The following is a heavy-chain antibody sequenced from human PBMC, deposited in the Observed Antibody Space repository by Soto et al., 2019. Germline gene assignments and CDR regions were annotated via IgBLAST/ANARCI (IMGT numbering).Heavy chain of an antibody. CDR1: GFTFNNYW. D-gene: IGHD5-18*01. CDR3: ARGIQYRYGMDV. V-gene: IGHV3-74*01. Sequence: EVQLVESGGGLVQPGGSLRLSCASAGFTFNNYWMHWVRQAPGRGLVWVSRINGDGSSTFYADSVKGRFTISRGNAKNTVYLQMNSLRVEDTAVYYCARGIQYRYGMDVWGQGTTVTVSS. CDR2: INGDGSST. J-gene: IGHJ6*02.